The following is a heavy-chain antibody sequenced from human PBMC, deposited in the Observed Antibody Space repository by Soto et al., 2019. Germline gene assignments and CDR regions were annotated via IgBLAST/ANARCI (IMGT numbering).Heavy chain of an antibody. CDR2: ISGSGGST. CDR1: GFTFSSYA. J-gene: IGHJ5*01. V-gene: IGHV3-23*01. CDR3: AIDKESSSWANDS. D-gene: IGHD6-13*01. Sequence: GGSLRLSCAASGFTFSSYAMSWVRQAPGKGLEWVSAISGSGGSTYYADSVKGRFTISRDNSKNTLYLQMNILRAEDTAVYYCAIDKESSSWANDSWSQGTLLTVSS.